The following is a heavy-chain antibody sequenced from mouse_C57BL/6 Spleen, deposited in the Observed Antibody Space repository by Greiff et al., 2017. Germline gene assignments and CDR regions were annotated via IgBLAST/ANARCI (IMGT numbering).Heavy chain of an antibody. V-gene: IGHV5-17*01. CDR3: AGGDYYGGDY. Sequence: EVMLVESGGGLVKPGGSLKLSCAASGFTFSDYGMHWVRQAPEKGLEWVAYISSGSSTIYYADTVKGRFTISRDNAKNTLFLQMTSLRSEDTAMYYCAGGDYYGGDYWGQGTSVTVSS. CDR1: GFTFSDYG. J-gene: IGHJ4*01. CDR2: ISSGSSTI.